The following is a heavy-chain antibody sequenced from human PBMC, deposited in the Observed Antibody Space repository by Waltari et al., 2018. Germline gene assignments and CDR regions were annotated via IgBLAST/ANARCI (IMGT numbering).Heavy chain of an antibody. Sequence: QVQLVQSGAEVKKPESSVKVSCQVSGGSFSTYAINWVRQAPGHGLEWLGRYPPIPNITQDAQKFQGRVTLTADTSTRVAYMELNSLTSEDTAVYFCSRGPQAAGNQLDPWGQGTLVTVSS. CDR2: YPPIPNIT. V-gene: IGHV1-69*04. J-gene: IGHJ5*02. CDR3: SRGPQAAGNQLDP. CDR1: GGSFSTYA.